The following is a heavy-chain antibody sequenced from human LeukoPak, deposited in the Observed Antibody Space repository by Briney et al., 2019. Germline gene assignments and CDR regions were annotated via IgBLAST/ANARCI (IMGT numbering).Heavy chain of an antibody. D-gene: IGHD6-19*01. CDR2: ISGSGGST. CDR3: ARGGYSSGWYAAFDY. Sequence: GSLRLSCAASGFTFSSYAMSWVRQAPGKGLEWVSAISGSGGSTYYADSVKGRFTISRDNSKNTLYLQMNSLRAEDTAVYYCARGGYSSGWYAAFDYWGQGTLVTVSS. J-gene: IGHJ4*02. V-gene: IGHV3-23*01. CDR1: GFTFSSYA.